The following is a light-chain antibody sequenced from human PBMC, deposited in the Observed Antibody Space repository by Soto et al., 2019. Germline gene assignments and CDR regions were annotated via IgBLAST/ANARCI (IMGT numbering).Light chain of an antibody. V-gene: IGLV2-14*01. Sequence: QSVLTQPASVSGSPGQSITISCTGTSSDVGNYKYVSWYQQHPGKAPKLMIYEVSNRPSGVSNRFSGSKSGNTASLTISGLQADDEANYYCSSFKGTNSFVFGTGTKVTVL. J-gene: IGLJ1*01. CDR3: SSFKGTNSFV. CDR1: SSDVGNYKY. CDR2: EVS.